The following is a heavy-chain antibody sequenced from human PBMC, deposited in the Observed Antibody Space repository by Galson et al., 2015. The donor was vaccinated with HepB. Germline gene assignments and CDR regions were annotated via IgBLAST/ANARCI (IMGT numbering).Heavy chain of an antibody. CDR1: GFTFSNAW. Sequence: SLRLSCAASGFTFSNAWMTWVRQAPGKGLEWVGRIKRKTDGGTTDYAAPVKGRFTISRNDSKNILYLQTNSLKTEDTAVYYCASRVVTTNDAFDIWGQGTTVTVSS. CDR2: IKRKTDGGTT. CDR3: ASRVVTTNDAFDI. D-gene: IGHD3-3*01. V-gene: IGHV3-15*01. J-gene: IGHJ3*02.